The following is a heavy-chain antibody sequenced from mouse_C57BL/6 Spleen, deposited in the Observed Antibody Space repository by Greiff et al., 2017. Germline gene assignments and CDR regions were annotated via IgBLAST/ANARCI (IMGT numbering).Heavy chain of an antibody. CDR2: IYPGDGDT. CDR3: ACGDYGSSYGYFDV. Sequence: VQLQQSGAELVKPGASVKISCKASGYAFSSYWMNWVKQRPGKGLEWIGQIYPGDGDTNYNGKFKGKATLTADKSSSTAYMQLSSLTSEDSAVYFCACGDYGSSYGYFDVWGTGTTVTVSS. V-gene: IGHV1-80*01. D-gene: IGHD1-1*01. CDR1: GYAFSSYW. J-gene: IGHJ1*03.